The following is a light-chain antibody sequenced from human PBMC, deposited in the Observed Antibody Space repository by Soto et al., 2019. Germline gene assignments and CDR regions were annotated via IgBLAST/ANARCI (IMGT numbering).Light chain of an antibody. J-gene: IGLJ2*01. Sequence: QSVLTQPPSASGTPGQRVTISCSGSSSNIGSNYVYWYQQLPGTAPTLLIYRNNQRPSGVPDRFSGSKSGTSASLAISGLRSEDEADYYCAAWDDSLSVYVVFGGGTKVTVL. V-gene: IGLV1-47*01. CDR1: SSNIGSNY. CDR3: AAWDDSLSVYVV. CDR2: RNN.